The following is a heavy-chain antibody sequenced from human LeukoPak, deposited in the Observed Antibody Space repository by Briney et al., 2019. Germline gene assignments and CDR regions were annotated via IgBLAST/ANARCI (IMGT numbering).Heavy chain of an antibody. J-gene: IGHJ4*02. CDR2: FDPEDGET. Sequence: ASVTVSCKVSGYTLTELSMHWVRQAPGKGLEWMGGFDPEDGETIYAQKFQGRVTMTEDTSTDTAYMELSSLRSEDTAVYYCSVGAAYYFDYWGQGTLITVSS. CDR1: GYTLTELS. D-gene: IGHD1-26*01. V-gene: IGHV1-24*01. CDR3: SVGAAYYFDY.